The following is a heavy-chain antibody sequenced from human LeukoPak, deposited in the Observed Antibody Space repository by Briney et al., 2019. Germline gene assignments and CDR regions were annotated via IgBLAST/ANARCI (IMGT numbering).Heavy chain of an antibody. J-gene: IGHJ4*02. Sequence: GRSLRLSCAASGFTFSSYAMHWVRQAPGKGLEWVAVISYDGSNKYYADSVKGRLTISRDNSKNTLYLQMNSLRAEDTAVCYCARSYYHDSNGYFPDYWGQGTLVTVSS. D-gene: IGHD3-22*01. V-gene: IGHV3-30*04. CDR3: ARSYYHDSNGYFPDY. CDR2: ISYDGSNK. CDR1: GFTFSSYA.